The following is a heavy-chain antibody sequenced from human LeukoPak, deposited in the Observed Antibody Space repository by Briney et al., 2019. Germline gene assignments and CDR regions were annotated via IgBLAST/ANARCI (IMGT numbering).Heavy chain of an antibody. V-gene: IGHV4-34*01. Sequence: PSETLSLICAVYGGSFSGYYWTWIRQSPGKGLEWIGEIHHSGSPRHNPSLKSRVTISVDTSKNQFSLKLTSVTAADTAVYYCVKVDRRRLSHWGQGTLVTVSS. CDR2: IHHSGSP. J-gene: IGHJ4*02. D-gene: IGHD1-14*01. CDR1: GGSFSGYY. CDR3: VKVDRRRLSH.